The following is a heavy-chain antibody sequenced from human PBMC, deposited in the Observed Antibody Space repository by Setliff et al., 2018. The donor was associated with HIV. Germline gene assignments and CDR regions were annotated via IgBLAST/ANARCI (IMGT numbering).Heavy chain of an antibody. CDR3: AKAARDYYDSSGYYIGIDY. V-gene: IGHV3-23*01. CDR2: ITPSSTET. CDR1: GFTFSSHV. J-gene: IGHJ4*02. Sequence: PGGSLRLSCAASGFTFSSHVMTWVRQAPGKGLEWVSVITPSSTETYYADSVKGRFTISRDDSKNTLSLQMSSLRAEDTALYYCAKAARDYYDSSGYYIGIDYWGRGTLVTVSS. D-gene: IGHD3-22*01.